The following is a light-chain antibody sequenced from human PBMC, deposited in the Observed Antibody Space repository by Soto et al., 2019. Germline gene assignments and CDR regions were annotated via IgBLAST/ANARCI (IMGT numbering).Light chain of an antibody. CDR3: SSYTSSSTLYV. CDR1: SSDGGAYNY. Sequence: QSVLTQPASVSGSPGQAITISCTGTSSDGGAYNYVSWYQQHPGKAPKLMIYEVSNRPSGVSNRCSGYKSGNTASLTISGLQAEDEADYYCSSYTSSSTLYVFGPGTKVPVL. V-gene: IGLV2-14*01. CDR2: EVS. J-gene: IGLJ1*01.